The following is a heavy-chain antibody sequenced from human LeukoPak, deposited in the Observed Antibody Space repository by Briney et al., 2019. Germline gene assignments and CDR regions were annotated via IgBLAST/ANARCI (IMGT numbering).Heavy chain of an antibody. Sequence: ASVKVSCKASGYTFTSYGISWVRQAPGQGLEWMGWISAYNGNTNHAQKFQGRVTMTTDTSTTTAYMELRSLRSDDTAVYYCARGYYYGSGTYIGDYWGQGTLVTVSS. CDR2: ISAYNGNT. V-gene: IGHV1-18*01. D-gene: IGHD3-10*01. CDR3: ARGYYYGSGTYIGDY. J-gene: IGHJ4*02. CDR1: GYTFTSYG.